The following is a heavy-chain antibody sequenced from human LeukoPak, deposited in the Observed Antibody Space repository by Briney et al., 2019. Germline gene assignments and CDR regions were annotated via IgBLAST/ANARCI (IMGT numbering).Heavy chain of an antibody. CDR2: IIPIFGTA. V-gene: IGHV1-69*13. J-gene: IGHJ6*02. CDR3: ARDSGGFGELLYRYYYYGMDV. CDR1: GGTFSSYA. Sequence: GASVKVSCKASGGTFSSYAISWVRQAPGQGLEWMGGIIPIFGTANYAQKFQGRVTITADESTSTAYMELSSLRSEDTAVYYCARDSGGFGELLYRYYYYGMDVWGQGTTVTVSS. D-gene: IGHD3-10*01.